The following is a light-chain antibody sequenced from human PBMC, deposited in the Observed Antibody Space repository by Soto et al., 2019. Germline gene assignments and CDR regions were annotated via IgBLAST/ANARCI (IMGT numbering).Light chain of an antibody. CDR1: QSLSSRN. CDR2: GVS. Sequence: ELVLTQSPGTLSLSPGEGATLSCRASQSLSSRNLAWYQQKPGQAPRPLIYGVSSRATGIPDRFSGSGSGTDFTLTNSRLEPEDFAVYYCQQYDSSPRTFGQGTKVDIK. V-gene: IGKV3-20*01. CDR3: QQYDSSPRT. J-gene: IGKJ1*01.